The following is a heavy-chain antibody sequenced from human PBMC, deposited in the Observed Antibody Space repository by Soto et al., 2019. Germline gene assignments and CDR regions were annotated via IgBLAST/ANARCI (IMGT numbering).Heavy chain of an antibody. V-gene: IGHV3-48*01. D-gene: IGHD4-17*01. Sequence: GGALRLSCGASGFTLSRYNINWGRQAPGKGLEWVSYISSSSSTIYYADSVKGRFTISRDNAKNSLYLQMNSLRAEDTAVYYCARIGRLRWGDYWGQGTRVTVSS. CDR1: GFTLSRYN. J-gene: IGHJ4*02. CDR2: ISSSSSTI. CDR3: ARIGRLRWGDY.